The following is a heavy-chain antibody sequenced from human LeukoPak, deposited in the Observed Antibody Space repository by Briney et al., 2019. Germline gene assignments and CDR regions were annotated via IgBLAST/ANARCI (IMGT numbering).Heavy chain of an antibody. CDR3: ARADATSYHYYYYMDV. CDR1: GYTFTSYD. CDR2: MNPDSGNT. V-gene: IGHV1-8*01. J-gene: IGHJ6*03. Sequence: ASVKVSCKASGYTFTSYDISWVRQATGQGLEWMGWMNPDSGNTGYAQKFQGRVLMTRDASIGTAYMELTSLRSEDTAVYYCARADATSYHYYYYMDVCGKGTAVTVSS.